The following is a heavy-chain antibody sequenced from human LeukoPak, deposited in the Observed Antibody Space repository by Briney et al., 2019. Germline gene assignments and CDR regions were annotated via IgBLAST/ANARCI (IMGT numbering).Heavy chain of an antibody. CDR1: GFTFSNYA. CDR3: ARDPWASDD. CDR2: TSYDGNHK. D-gene: IGHD3-16*01. Sequence: GRSLRLSCAASGFTFSNYAMHWVRQAPGKGLEWVAVTSYDGNHKYYADSVRGRFTISRDNSKNTLYLQVNSLRAEDTAVYYCARDPWASDDWGQGTLVTVSS. V-gene: IGHV3-30-3*01. J-gene: IGHJ4*02.